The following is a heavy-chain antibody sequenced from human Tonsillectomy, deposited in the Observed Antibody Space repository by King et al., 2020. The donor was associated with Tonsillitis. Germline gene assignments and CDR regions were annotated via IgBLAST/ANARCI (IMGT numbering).Heavy chain of an antibody. D-gene: IGHD3-22*01. V-gene: IGHV4-38-2*02. J-gene: IGHJ4*02. Sequence: VQLQESGPGLVKASETLSLTCSVSAYSISSGFYWGWIRQPPGKGLEWIGNMYHSGSTYYNPSLKSRVTISVDTSKNQFSLNLSAVTAADTAVYYCARLPADDITGLSPYHFYYWGQENLVTVSS. CDR3: ARLPADDITGLSPYHFYY. CDR1: AYSISSGFY. CDR2: MYHSGST.